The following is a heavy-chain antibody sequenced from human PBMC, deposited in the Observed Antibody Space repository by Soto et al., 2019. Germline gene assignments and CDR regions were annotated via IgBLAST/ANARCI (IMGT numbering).Heavy chain of an antibody. CDR2: ISYDGSNK. CDR3: ASLRPWPYYFDY. Sequence: QVQLVESGGGVVQPGRSLRLSCAASGFTFSSYAMHWVRQAPGKGLEWVAVISYDGSNKYYADSVKGRFTISRDNSKNTLYLQMNSLRAEDTAVYYCASLRPWPYYFDYWGQGTLVTVSS. D-gene: IGHD3-16*01. J-gene: IGHJ4*02. V-gene: IGHV3-30-3*01. CDR1: GFTFSSYA.